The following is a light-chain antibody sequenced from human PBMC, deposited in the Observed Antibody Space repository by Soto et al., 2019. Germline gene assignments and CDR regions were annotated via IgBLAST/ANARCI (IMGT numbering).Light chain of an antibody. Sequence: EIGLTQSPGTLSLSPGERATLSCRASQSVGGDVAWYQQKPGQAPRLLIFGASTRPAGIPARFSGSGSATEFTLTISSLQSEDFAVYYCQQYNKWPLTFGGGTKVDIK. CDR1: QSVGGD. CDR2: GAS. J-gene: IGKJ4*01. V-gene: IGKV3-15*01. CDR3: QQYNKWPLT.